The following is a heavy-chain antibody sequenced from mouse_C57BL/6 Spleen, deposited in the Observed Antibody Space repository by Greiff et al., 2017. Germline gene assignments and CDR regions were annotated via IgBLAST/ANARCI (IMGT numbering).Heavy chain of an antibody. J-gene: IGHJ2*01. CDR1: GYTFTSYW. CDR2: IDPSDSYT. V-gene: IGHV1-69*01. CDR3: ARRGSSLCYCDY. Sequence: QVQLQQPGAELVMPGASVKLSCKASGYTFTSYWMHWVKQRPGQGLEWIGEIDPSDSYTNYNQKFKGKATLTVDKSSSATYRQVSSLTSEDSAVYYSARRGSSLCYCDYWGQGTTLTVSS. D-gene: IGHD1-1*01.